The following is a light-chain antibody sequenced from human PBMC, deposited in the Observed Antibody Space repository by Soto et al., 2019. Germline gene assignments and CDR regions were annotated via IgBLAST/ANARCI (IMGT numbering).Light chain of an antibody. CDR2: EVS. J-gene: IGLJ3*02. V-gene: IGLV2-14*01. CDR1: SSDIGGYKY. Sequence: SALTQPASVSGSLGQSITISCTGTSSDIGGYKYVSWYQQHPGKAPKLIIFEVSNRPSGVSDRFSGYNSGNTASLTISGLQAEDEADYYCTSYSRYRVLVFGGGTKVTV. CDR3: TSYSRYRVLV.